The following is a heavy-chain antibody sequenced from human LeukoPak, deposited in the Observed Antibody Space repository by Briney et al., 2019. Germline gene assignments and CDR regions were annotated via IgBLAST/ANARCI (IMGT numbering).Heavy chain of an antibody. V-gene: IGHV1-69*02. D-gene: IGHD4-11*01. CDR1: GGTFSSYT. J-gene: IGHJ4*02. CDR2: IIPILGIA. CDR3: ARGYSNYVGYFDY. Sequence: SVKVSCKASGGTFSSYTISWVRQAPGQGLEWMGRIIPILGIANYAQKFQGRVTITADKSTSTAYMELSSLRSGDTAVYYCARGYSNYVGYFDYWGQGTLVTVSS.